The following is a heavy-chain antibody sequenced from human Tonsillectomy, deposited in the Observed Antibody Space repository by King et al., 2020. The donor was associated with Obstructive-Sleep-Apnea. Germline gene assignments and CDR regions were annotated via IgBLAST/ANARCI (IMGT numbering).Heavy chain of an antibody. CDR1: SCSISSYY. Sequence: QLQESGPGLVKPSETLSLTCTVSSCSISSYYWSWIRQPPGKELEWIGYMHYSGSIHYNPSLKSRVTKSVDTSKNQFSQKLTPLTAADTAVYYCAGYIAAAGYFDYWGQGTLVTVSS. CDR2: MHYSGSI. V-gene: IGHV4-59*01. J-gene: IGHJ4*02. D-gene: IGHD6-13*01. CDR3: AGYIAAAGYFDY.